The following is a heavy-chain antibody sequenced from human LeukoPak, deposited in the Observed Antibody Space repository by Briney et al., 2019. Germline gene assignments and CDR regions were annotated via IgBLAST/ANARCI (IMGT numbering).Heavy chain of an antibody. V-gene: IGHV3-7*01. CDR2: IKQDGSEK. Sequence: GGSLRLSCAASGFTVSSNYMSWVRQAPGKGLEWVANIKQDGSEKFYVDSVEGRFTISRDNAKNSLYLQMNSLRAEDTAVYYCAREGVTDFDYWGQGTLVTVSS. J-gene: IGHJ4*02. CDR3: AREGVTDFDY. CDR1: GFTVSSNY. D-gene: IGHD2-21*02.